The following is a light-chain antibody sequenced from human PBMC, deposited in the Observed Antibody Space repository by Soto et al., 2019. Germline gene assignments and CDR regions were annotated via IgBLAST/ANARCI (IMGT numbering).Light chain of an antibody. Sequence: EIMMTQSPATLSVSPGERATLSCRASQSVSSNLAWYQQKPGQVPRLLIYGASTRATGIPARFSGSGSGTEFTLTISSLQSEDFAVYYCQQYNNWPSWTFGQGTKVEIK. CDR1: QSVSSN. V-gene: IGKV3-15*01. J-gene: IGKJ1*01. CDR3: QQYNNWPSWT. CDR2: GAS.